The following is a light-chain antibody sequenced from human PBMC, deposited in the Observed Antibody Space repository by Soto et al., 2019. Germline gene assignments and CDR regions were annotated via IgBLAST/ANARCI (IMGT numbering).Light chain of an antibody. J-gene: IGLJ2*01. V-gene: IGLV2-14*01. Sequence: QSALTQHASVSGSPGQSITISCTGTSSDVGGYNYVSWYQQHPGKAPKLMIYEVSNWPSGVSNRFSGSKSGNTASLTISGLQAEDEADYYCTSYTSSRGVVFGGGTKVTVL. CDR2: EVS. CDR1: SSDVGGYNY. CDR3: TSYTSSRGVV.